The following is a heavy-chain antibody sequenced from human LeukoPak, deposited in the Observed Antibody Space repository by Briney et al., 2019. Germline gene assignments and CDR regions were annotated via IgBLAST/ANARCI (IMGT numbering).Heavy chain of an antibody. CDR3: TRDGTVIRGLPRRARTFYGMDV. CDR1: GFTFSNYD. Sequence: GGSLRLSCAASGFTFSNYDMHWVRQVTGKGLEWVSGIDNAGDTYYSDSVRGRFTISRENAKNSLYLQVNSLRAEDTAVYYCTRDGTVIRGLPRRARTFYGMDVWGQGTTVTVSS. CDR2: IDNAGDT. J-gene: IGHJ6*02. D-gene: IGHD3-10*01. V-gene: IGHV3-13*01.